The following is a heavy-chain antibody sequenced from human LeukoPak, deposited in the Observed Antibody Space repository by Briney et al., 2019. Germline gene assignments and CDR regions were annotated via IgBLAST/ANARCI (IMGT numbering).Heavy chain of an antibody. CDR3: ATASVVVAATQHYYMDV. CDR1: GYTLTELS. J-gene: IGHJ6*03. D-gene: IGHD2-15*01. V-gene: IGHV1-24*01. Sequence: GASVKVSCKVSGYTLTELSMHWVRQAPGKGLEWMGGFDPEDGETIYAQEFQGRVTMTEDTSTDTAYMELSSLRSEDTAVYYCATASVVVAATQHYYMDVWDKGTTVTVSS. CDR2: FDPEDGET.